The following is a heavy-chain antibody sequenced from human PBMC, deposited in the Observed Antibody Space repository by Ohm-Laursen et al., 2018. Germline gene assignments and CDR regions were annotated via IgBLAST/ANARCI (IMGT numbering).Heavy chain of an antibody. CDR2: IHDSGNT. CDR1: GGSISSYY. CDR3: AGRGY. V-gene: IGHV4-59*07. Sequence: SDTLSLTCTVSGGSISSYYWSWIRQPPGKGLEWIGNIHDSGNTNYNPSLKSRVTMSVDTSKRQFSLNLSSVTAADTAVYYCAGRGYWGQGTLVTVSS. J-gene: IGHJ4*02.